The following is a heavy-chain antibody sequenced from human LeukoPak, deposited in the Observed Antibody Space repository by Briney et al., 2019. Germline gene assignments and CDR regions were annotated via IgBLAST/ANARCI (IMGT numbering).Heavy chain of an antibody. D-gene: IGHD2-15*01. Sequence: GSSVKVSCKASGGTFNNYAIHWVRQAPGQGLEYMGKIIPILGIPTYIQKFQDRVTLTADKSTSTAYMELSSLGSEDTAVYYCARGSVVVAARVPRGDWFDPWGQGTLVTVSS. CDR3: ARGSVVVAARVPRGDWFDP. J-gene: IGHJ5*02. CDR1: GGTFNNYA. CDR2: IIPILGIP. V-gene: IGHV1-69*04.